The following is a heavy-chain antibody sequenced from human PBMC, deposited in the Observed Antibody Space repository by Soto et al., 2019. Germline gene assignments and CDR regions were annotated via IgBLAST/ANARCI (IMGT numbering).Heavy chain of an antibody. CDR2: IYPGNSDT. CDR3: VRHIASSSWSRFDY. Sequence: GESLKISCKGSGYSFTNYWIAWVRQMPGKGLEWMGIIYPGNSDTKYSPSFQGQVTISVDKSISTAYLHWSSLKASDTAIYYCVRHIASSSWSRFDYWGQGTLVTGSS. V-gene: IGHV5-51*01. J-gene: IGHJ4*02. CDR1: GYSFTNYW. D-gene: IGHD6-13*01.